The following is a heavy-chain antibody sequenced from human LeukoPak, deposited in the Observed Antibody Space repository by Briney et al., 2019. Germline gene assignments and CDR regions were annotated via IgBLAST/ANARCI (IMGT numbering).Heavy chain of an antibody. J-gene: IGHJ4*02. CDR2: IYYSGST. V-gene: IGHV4-39*07. D-gene: IGHD2-21*01. Sequence: ASETLSLTCTVSGGSISSSSYYWGWIRQPPGKGLEWIGSIYYSGSTYYNPSLKSRVTISVDTSKNQFSLKLSSVTAADTAVYYCARDPSWGGPNDYWGQGTLVTVSS. CDR3: ARDPSWGGPNDY. CDR1: GGSISSSSYY.